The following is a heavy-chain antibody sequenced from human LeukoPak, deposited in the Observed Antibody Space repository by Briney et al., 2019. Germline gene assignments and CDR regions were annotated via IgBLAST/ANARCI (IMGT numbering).Heavy chain of an antibody. Sequence: SETLSLTCSVSVSSLISGYYWGWIRQSPGKGLEWIGSLSHSGKTSYNPSLKSRVTISVDTSKNQFSLKLSSVTAADTAVYYCARVGIQLWLPHNWFDPWGQGTLVTVSS. V-gene: IGHV4-38-2*02. D-gene: IGHD5-18*01. CDR3: ARVGIQLWLPHNWFDP. J-gene: IGHJ5*02. CDR1: VSSLISGYY. CDR2: LSHSGKT.